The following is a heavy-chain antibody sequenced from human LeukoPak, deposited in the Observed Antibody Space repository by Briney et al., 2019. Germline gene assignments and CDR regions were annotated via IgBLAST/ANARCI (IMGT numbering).Heavy chain of an antibody. CDR2: IYYSGST. Sequence: SETLSLTCTVFGGSVSSGSYYWSWIRQPPGKGLEWIGYIYYSGSTNYNPSLKSRVTISVDTSKNQFSLKLSSVTAADTAVYYCARGGGIFGVVIIRKFDYWGQGTLVTVSS. J-gene: IGHJ4*02. CDR1: GGSVSSGSYY. V-gene: IGHV4-61*01. CDR3: ARGGGIFGVVIIRKFDY. D-gene: IGHD3-3*01.